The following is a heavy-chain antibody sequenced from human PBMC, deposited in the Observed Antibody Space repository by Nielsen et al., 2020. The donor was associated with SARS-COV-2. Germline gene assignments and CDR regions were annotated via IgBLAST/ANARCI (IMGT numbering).Heavy chain of an antibody. CDR2: IGTAGDT. D-gene: IGHD3-9*01. CDR1: GFTFSSYD. V-gene: IGHV3-13*04. Sequence: GGSLRLSCAASGFTFSSYDMHWVRQATGKGLEWVSAIGTAGDTYYPGSVKGRFTISRENAKNSLYLQMNSLRAGDTAVYYCARGRSYDILTGYYWDFDYWGQGTLVTVSS. J-gene: IGHJ4*02. CDR3: ARGRSYDILTGYYWDFDY.